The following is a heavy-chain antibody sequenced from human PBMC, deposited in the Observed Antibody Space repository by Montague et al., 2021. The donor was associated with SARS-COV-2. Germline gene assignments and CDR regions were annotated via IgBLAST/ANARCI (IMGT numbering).Heavy chain of an antibody. CDR3: ARLVWFGELSSGNWFDP. CDR1: GGSISSSSNY. Sequence: SETLSLTCTVSGGSISSSSNYWGWIRQPPGKGLEWIGSIYYSGSTYYNPSLKSRVTISVDTPKNQFSLKLNSVTAADTAVYYCARLVWFGELSSGNWFDPWGQGTLVTVSS. V-gene: IGHV4-39*01. J-gene: IGHJ5*02. CDR2: IYYSGST. D-gene: IGHD3-10*01.